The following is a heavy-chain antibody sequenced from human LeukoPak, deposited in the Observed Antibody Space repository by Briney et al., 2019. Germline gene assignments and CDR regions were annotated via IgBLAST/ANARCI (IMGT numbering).Heavy chain of an antibody. D-gene: IGHD6-19*01. CDR2: IFYSGST. J-gene: IGHJ4*02. V-gene: IGHV4-59*12. CDR1: GGSISSYH. CDR3: ARGGGVAVADYFFDY. Sequence: SETLSLTCTVSGGSISSYHWSWIRQPPGKGLEWIGYIFYSGSTNYNPSLKSRVTISVDTAKNQLSLKLSSVTAADTAVYYCARGGGVAVADYFFDYWGQGTLVTVSS.